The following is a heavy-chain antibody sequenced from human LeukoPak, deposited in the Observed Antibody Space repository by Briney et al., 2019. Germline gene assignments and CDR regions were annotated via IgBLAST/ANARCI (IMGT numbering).Heavy chain of an antibody. CDR1: GFTFSSYE. CDR3: ATGEGGSYYDSRGYYSDI. D-gene: IGHD3-22*01. V-gene: IGHV3-48*03. CDR2: ISGSGTSI. J-gene: IGHJ3*02. Sequence: GGSLRLSCAASGFTFSSYEMKWVRQAPGKGLEWDSYISGSGTSIYYADSVKGRFTISRDNAKNSLYLQMNSLRAEDTAVYYCATGEGGSYYDSRGYYSDICGQGTMVTVSS.